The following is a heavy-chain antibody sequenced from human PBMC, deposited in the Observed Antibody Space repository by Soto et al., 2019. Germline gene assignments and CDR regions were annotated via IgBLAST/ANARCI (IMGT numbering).Heavy chain of an antibody. J-gene: IGHJ5*02. CDR3: ARDSYSGSGSYSPRLNWFDP. D-gene: IGHD3-10*01. V-gene: IGHV1-69*13. Sequence: SVKVSCKASGGTFSSYAISWVRQAPGQGREWMGGIIPIFGTANYAQKFQGRVTITADESTSTAYMELSSLRSGDTAVYYCARDSYSGSGSYSPRLNWFDPWXQGTLLTVSS. CDR1: GGTFSSYA. CDR2: IIPIFGTA.